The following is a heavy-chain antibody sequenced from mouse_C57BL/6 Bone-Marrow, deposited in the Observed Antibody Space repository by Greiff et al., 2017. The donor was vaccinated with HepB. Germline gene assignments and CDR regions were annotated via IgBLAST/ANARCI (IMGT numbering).Heavy chain of an antibody. D-gene: IGHD1-1*01. V-gene: IGHV1-50*01. CDR1: GYTFTSYW. CDR3: ARGTTVPPWFAY. Sequence: QVQLKQPGAELVKPGASVKLSCKASGYTFTSYWMQWVKQRPGQGLEWIGEIDPSDSYTNYNQKFKGKATLTVDTSSSTAYMQLSSLTSEDSAVYYCARGTTVPPWFAYWGQGTLVTVSA. CDR2: IDPSDSYT. J-gene: IGHJ3*01.